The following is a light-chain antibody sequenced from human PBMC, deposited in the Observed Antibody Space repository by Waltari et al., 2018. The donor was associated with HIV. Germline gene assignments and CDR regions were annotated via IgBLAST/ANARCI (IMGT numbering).Light chain of an antibody. Sequence: TQPPSVSVSSGHTISVTCTGAKLPDKYPCWYQKKPGQPPLLLVYQGSRRPSGIPERFSASRSANTATLTIRGAQPVDEAEYFCQAWDANSVIFGGGTALSVL. V-gene: IGLV3-1*01. CDR3: QAWDANSVI. CDR2: QGS. J-gene: IGLJ2*01. CDR1: KLPDKY.